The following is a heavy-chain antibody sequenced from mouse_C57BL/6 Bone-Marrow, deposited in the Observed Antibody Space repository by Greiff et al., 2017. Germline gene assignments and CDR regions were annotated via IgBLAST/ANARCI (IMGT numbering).Heavy chain of an antibody. D-gene: IGHD1-1*01. Sequence: VQLQQPGAELVKPGASVKLSCKASGYTFTSYWMHWVKQRPGRGLGWIGRIDPNSGGTKYNEKFKSKATLTVDKPSSTAYMRLSSLTSEDSAVYYCARAYYYGRGAWFAYGGQGTLVTVS. CDR2: IDPNSGGT. J-gene: IGHJ3*01. V-gene: IGHV1-72*01. CDR3: ARAYYYGRGAWFAY. CDR1: GYTFTSYW.